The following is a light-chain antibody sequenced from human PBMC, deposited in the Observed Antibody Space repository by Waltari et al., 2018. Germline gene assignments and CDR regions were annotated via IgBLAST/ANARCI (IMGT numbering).Light chain of an antibody. Sequence: DIQMTQSPSSLSASIGDRVPITCRASQSISDYLNWYQQEPGEAPKLLIYAASSLQSGVPSRFSGSGSGADFTLTISSLQPEDFATYYCQQSYTTPFTFGPGTKVDI. J-gene: IGKJ3*01. CDR3: QQSYTTPFT. CDR2: AAS. V-gene: IGKV1-39*01. CDR1: QSISDY.